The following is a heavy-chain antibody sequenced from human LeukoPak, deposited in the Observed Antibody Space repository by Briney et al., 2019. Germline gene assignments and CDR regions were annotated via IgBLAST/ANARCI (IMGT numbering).Heavy chain of an antibody. D-gene: IGHD3-9*01. CDR2: IWYDGSNK. Sequence: PGRSLRLSCAASGFTFSSYGMHWVRQAPGKGLEWVAVIWYDGSNKYYADSVKGRFTISRDNSKNTLYLQMNSLRAEDTAVYYCAKERTYYDILTGPTFDPWGQGTLVTVSS. V-gene: IGHV3-33*06. CDR3: AKERTYYDILTGPTFDP. CDR1: GFTFSSYG. J-gene: IGHJ5*02.